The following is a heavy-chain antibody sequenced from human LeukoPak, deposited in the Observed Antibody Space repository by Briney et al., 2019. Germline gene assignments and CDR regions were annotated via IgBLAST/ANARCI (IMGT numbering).Heavy chain of an antibody. D-gene: IGHD3-10*01. V-gene: IGHV1-2*02. CDR2: INPNSGGT. CDR3: VRDGSGSSDLDY. Sequence: ASVKVSCKASGYTFTGYYMHWVRQASGQGLEWMGWINPNSGGTNYAQKFQGRVTMTRDTSISTAYMELSRLRSDDTAVYYCVRDGSGSSDLDYWGQGTLVTVSS. J-gene: IGHJ4*02. CDR1: GYTFTGYY.